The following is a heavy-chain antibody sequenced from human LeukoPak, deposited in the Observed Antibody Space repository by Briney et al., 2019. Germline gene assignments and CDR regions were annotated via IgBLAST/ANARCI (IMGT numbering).Heavy chain of an antibody. CDR3: ATSTGWPGFDF. D-gene: IGHD6-19*01. Sequence: GGSLRLSCAASGFAISNYWMTWVRHAPGKGLEWVSVLYSGGNTYYADSVKGRFSISRDNSKNTLYLQMNSLRAEDTAVYYCATSTGWPGFDFWGQGTLVTVSS. CDR2: LYSGGNT. J-gene: IGHJ4*02. V-gene: IGHV3-66*01. CDR1: GFAISNYW.